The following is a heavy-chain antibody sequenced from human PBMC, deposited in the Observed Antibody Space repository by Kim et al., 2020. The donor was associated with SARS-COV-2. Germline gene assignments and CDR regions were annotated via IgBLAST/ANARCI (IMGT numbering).Heavy chain of an antibody. D-gene: IGHD3-16*01. CDR3: ATSQGGS. CDR2: GGT. Sequence: GGTSYVDSVKGRFTISRDNSKNTLYLQMNSLRAEDTAVYYCATSQGGSWGQGTLVTVSS. J-gene: IGHJ5*02. V-gene: IGHV3-23*01.